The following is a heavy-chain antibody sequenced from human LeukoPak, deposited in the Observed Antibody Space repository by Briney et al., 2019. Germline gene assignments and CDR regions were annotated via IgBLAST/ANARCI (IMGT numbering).Heavy chain of an antibody. CDR3: AREAGIAVAGGY. D-gene: IGHD6-19*01. CDR1: GGTFSSYA. V-gene: IGHV1-18*01. CDR2: ISAYNGNT. J-gene: IGHJ4*02. Sequence: ASVKVSCKASGGTFSSYAISWVRQAPGQGLEWMGWISAYNGNTNYAQKLQGRVTMTTDTSTSTAYMELRSLRSGDTAVYYCAREAGIAVAGGYWGQGTLVTVSS.